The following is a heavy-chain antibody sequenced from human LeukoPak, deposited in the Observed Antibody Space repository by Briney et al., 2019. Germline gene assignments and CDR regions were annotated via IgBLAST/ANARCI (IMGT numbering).Heavy chain of an antibody. CDR2: ISGSSSTI. J-gene: IGHJ4*02. Sequence: GGSLRLSCAASGFTFSSYSMNWVRQAPGKGLEWVSYISGSSSTIYYADSVKGRFTISRDNAKNSLYLQMNSLRAEDTAVYYCARARGSGYYFDYWGQGTLVTVSS. CDR3: ARARGSGYYFDY. V-gene: IGHV3-48*01. CDR1: GFTFSSYS. D-gene: IGHD3-22*01.